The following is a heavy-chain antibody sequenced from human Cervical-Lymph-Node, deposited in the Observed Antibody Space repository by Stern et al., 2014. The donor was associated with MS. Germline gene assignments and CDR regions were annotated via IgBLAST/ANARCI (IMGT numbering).Heavy chain of an antibody. Sequence: ESGPVLVKPTETLTLTCTVSGVSLSNARMGVSWIRQPPGKALEWLAQIFSNDEKSSSPTPKGRLTISKDTSKSQVVLTRTHMDPVDTATYYCARMMQHLAGDAFDIWGQGTMVTVSS. J-gene: IGHJ3*02. CDR1: GVSLSNARMG. V-gene: IGHV2-26*01. CDR3: ARMMQHLAGDAFDI. CDR2: IFSNDEK. D-gene: IGHD6-13*01.